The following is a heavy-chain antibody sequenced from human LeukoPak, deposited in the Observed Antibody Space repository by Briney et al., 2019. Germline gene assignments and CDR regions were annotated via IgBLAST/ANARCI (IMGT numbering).Heavy chain of an antibody. CDR3: ARDLVERGFDY. D-gene: IGHD1-26*01. CDR1: GGSISSYY. CDR2: IYYSGST. V-gene: IGHV4-59*01. J-gene: IGHJ4*02. Sequence: SETLSLTCTVSGGSISSYYWSWIRQPPGKGLEWIGYIYYSGSTNYNPSLKSRVTISVDTSKNQFSLKLSSVTAADTAAYYCARDLVERGFDYWGQGTLVTVSS.